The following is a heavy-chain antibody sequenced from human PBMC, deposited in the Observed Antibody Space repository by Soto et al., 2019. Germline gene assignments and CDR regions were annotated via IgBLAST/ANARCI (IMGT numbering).Heavy chain of an antibody. J-gene: IGHJ4*02. CDR2: INSDGSST. D-gene: IGHD6-19*01. V-gene: IGHV3-74*01. CDR1: GFTFSSYW. CDR3: ASIAVAGTGDH. Sequence: PGGSLRLSCAASGFTFSSYWMHWVRQAPGKGLVWVSRINSDGSSTSYADSVKGRFTISRDNAKNTLYLQMNSLRAEDTAVYYCASIAVAGTGDHWGQGTLVTVSS.